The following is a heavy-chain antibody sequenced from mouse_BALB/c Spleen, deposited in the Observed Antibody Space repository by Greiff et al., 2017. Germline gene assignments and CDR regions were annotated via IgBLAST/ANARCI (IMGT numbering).Heavy chain of an antibody. CDR3: ARDYYGYKDY. V-gene: IGHV7-3*02. CDR1: GFTFTDYY. D-gene: IGHD1-2*01. CDR2: IRNKANGYTT. Sequence: EVKLVESGGGLVQPGGSLRLSCATSGFTFTDYYMSWVRQPPGKALEWLGFIRNKANGYTTEYSASVKGRFTISRDNSQSILYLQMNTLRAEDSATYYCARDYYGYKDYWGQGTTLTVSS. J-gene: IGHJ2*01.